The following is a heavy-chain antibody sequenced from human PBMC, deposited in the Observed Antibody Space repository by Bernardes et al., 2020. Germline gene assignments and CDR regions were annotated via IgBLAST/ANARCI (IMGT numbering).Heavy chain of an antibody. D-gene: IGHD3-10*01. Sequence: SEKVSCKASGYTFSSYVISWVRQAPGQGLEWMGWISGYNGNTNYTQILQGRVTMTTDTSTSTAYMELRSLRSDDTAVYYCARGSTVRWFGDFWGQGTLVTVSS. CDR2: ISGYNGNT. CDR3: ARGSTVRWFGDF. V-gene: IGHV1-18*01. CDR1: GYTFSSYV. J-gene: IGHJ4*02.